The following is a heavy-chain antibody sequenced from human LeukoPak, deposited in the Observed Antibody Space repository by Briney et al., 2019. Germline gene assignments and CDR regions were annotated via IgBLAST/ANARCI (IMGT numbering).Heavy chain of an antibody. D-gene: IGHD3-22*01. Sequence: GGSLRLSCAASGFTFSSYSMNGIRQAPGKGLEWVSSISSSSSYIYYADSVKGRFTISRDNAKNSLYLQMNSLRAEDTAVYYCVGVPSAGYDSRPLDHWGQGTLVTVSS. CDR1: GFTFSSYS. CDR2: ISSSSSYI. J-gene: IGHJ4*02. V-gene: IGHV3-21*01. CDR3: VGVPSAGYDSRPLDH.